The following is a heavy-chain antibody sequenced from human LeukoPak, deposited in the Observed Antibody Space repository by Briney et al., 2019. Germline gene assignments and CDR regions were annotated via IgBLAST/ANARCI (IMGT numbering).Heavy chain of an antibody. D-gene: IGHD6-19*01. CDR1: GFTFSSYA. V-gene: IGHV3-23*01. CDR3: AKRRAVAQQFDY. Sequence: GGSLRLSCAASGFTFSSYAMTWVRQAPGRGLEWVSTIGDSGVNTYDAESVKGRFTISRDNSKNTLYLQMNTLRAEDTAVYYCAKRRAVAQQFDYWGQGTLVTVSS. CDR2: IGDSGVNT. J-gene: IGHJ4*02.